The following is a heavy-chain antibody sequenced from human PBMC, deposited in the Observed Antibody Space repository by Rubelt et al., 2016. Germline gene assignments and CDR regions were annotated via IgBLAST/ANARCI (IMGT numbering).Heavy chain of an antibody. J-gene: IGHJ5*02. D-gene: IGHD6-6*01. CDR1: GGSISGDY. Sequence: QVQLQESGPGLVKPSETLSLTCTVSGGSISGDYWSWVRQPPRKALEWIGNIYYSGSANYNPSLKSRATISVDTSKKQFSLELSSVTAADTAVYYCARALRGLIAAPRFDPWGQGTLVTVSS. CDR3: ARALRGLIAAPRFDP. V-gene: IGHV4-59*12. CDR2: IYYSGSA.